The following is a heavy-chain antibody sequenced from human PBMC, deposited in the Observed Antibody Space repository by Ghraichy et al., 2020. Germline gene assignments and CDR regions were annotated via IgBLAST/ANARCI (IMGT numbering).Heavy chain of an antibody. V-gene: IGHV3-48*02. CDR2: MTSSGRTK. D-gene: IGHD4-23*01. CDR1: EFTFSGSS. Sequence: GGSLRLSCVGSEFTFSGSSMNWVRQSPGKGLEWVSYMTSSGRTKSYADSVKGRFTISRDNAQNSLYLEMNSLRDEDTAVYYCARGSKVVRFYYYDGMDVWGQGTTVTVSS. J-gene: IGHJ6*02. CDR3: ARGSKVVRFYYYDGMDV.